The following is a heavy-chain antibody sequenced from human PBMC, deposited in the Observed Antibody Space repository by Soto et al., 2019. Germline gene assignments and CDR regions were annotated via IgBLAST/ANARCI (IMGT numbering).Heavy chain of an antibody. V-gene: IGHV4-59*01. Sequence: PSETLSLPCTVSGGSISSFYWRWIRQPPGKGLEWIGYIYYSGSTNYNPSLKSRVTISVDTSKNQFSLKLSSVTAADTAVYYCARDRGAHYGDKKSSFDPWGQGTLVTVSS. D-gene: IGHD4-17*01. CDR1: GGSISSFY. CDR2: IYYSGST. J-gene: IGHJ5*02. CDR3: ARDRGAHYGDKKSSFDP.